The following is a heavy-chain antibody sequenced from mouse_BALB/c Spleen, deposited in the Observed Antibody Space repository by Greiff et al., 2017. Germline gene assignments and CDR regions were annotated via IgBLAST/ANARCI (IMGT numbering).Heavy chain of an antibody. V-gene: IGHV5-9-4*01. CDR1: GFTFSSYA. CDR3: ARDREDAMDY. J-gene: IGHJ4*01. D-gene: IGHD3-1*01. CDR2: ISSGGSYT. Sequence: DVHLVESGGGLVKPGGSLKLSCAASGFTFSSYAMSWVRQSPEKRLEWVAEISSGGSYTYYPDTVTGRFTISRDNAKNTLYLEMSSLRSEDTAMYYCARDREDAMDYWGQGTSVTVSS.